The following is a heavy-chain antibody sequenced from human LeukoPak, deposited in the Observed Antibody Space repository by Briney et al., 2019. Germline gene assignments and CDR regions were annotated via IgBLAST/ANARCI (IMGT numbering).Heavy chain of an antibody. Sequence: GGCLRLSCAASGFTFSSYTMNWVRPAPGKGLEWVSSISPSGNSVWYADSLKGRSTISRDNAKNSLFLQVNTLRAEDTAVYFCARDVLGESGAGGYWGQGTLVTVSS. V-gene: IGHV3-21*01. J-gene: IGHJ4*02. CDR1: GFTFSSYT. CDR2: ISPSGNSV. D-gene: IGHD3-10*01. CDR3: ARDVLGESGAGGY.